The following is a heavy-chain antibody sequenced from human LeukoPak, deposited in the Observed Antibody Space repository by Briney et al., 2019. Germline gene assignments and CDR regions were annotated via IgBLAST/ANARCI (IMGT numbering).Heavy chain of an antibody. Sequence: PGGSLRLSCAASGFDFSTQWMSWVRQAPGKGLEWVAIVNQGATQKYYVDSVKGRFTISRDNAENSLYLQMNSLRADDTAVYYCARVRQRWLQLDAFDIWGQGTMVTVSS. D-gene: IGHD5-24*01. V-gene: IGHV3-7*03. CDR1: GFDFSTQW. CDR3: ARVRQRWLQLDAFDI. J-gene: IGHJ3*02. CDR2: VNQGATQK.